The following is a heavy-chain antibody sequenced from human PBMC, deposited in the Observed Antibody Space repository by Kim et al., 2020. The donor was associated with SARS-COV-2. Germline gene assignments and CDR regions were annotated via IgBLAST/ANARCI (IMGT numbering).Heavy chain of an antibody. D-gene: IGHD3-16*02. Sequence: SETLSLTCTVSGGSISSSSYYWGWIRQPPGKGLEWIGSIYYSGSTYYNPSLKSRVTISVDTSKNQFSLKLSSVTAADTAVYYCASDFPMITFGGVIGGWFDPWGQGTLVTVSS. J-gene: IGHJ5*02. CDR3: ASDFPMITFGGVIGGWFDP. V-gene: IGHV4-39*07. CDR1: GGSISSSSYY. CDR2: IYYSGST.